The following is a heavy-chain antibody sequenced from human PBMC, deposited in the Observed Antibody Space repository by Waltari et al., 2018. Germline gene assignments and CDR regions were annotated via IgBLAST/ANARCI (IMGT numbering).Heavy chain of an antibody. CDR3: ARDRGGITMVQGDVFDY. CDR1: GGSISSSSYY. Sequence: QLQLQESGPGLVKPSETLSLTCTVSGGSISSSSYYWGWIRQPPGKGLEWIGSIYYSGSTYYNPSLKSRVTISVDTSKNQFSLKLSSVTAADTAVYYCARDRGGITMVQGDVFDYWGQGTLVTVSS. D-gene: IGHD3-10*01. J-gene: IGHJ4*02. V-gene: IGHV4-39*07. CDR2: IYYSGST.